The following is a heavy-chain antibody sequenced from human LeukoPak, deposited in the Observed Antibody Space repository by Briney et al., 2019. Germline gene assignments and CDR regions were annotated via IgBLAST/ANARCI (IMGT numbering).Heavy chain of an antibody. J-gene: IGHJ4*02. CDR1: GFTFSSYG. Sequence: GGSLRLSCAASGFTFSSYGMHWGREAPGEGLGRGAVISYDGSNKYYADYVKGRFTISRDNSKHTLYLQMNSLRAEDTAVYYCAKGYSARRKTTVTTDYFDYWGQRTLLTDCS. V-gene: IGHV3-30*18. D-gene: IGHD4-17*01. CDR3: AKGYSARRKTTVTTDYFDY. CDR2: ISYDGSNK.